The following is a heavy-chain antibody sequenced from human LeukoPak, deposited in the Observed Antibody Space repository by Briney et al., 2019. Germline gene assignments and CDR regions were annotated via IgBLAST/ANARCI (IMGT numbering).Heavy chain of an antibody. V-gene: IGHV3-7*05. CDR3: ARKAAAGRSAFDY. CDR2: IKQDGSEK. D-gene: IGHD6-13*01. CDR1: GFTFSSYE. J-gene: IGHJ4*02. Sequence: PGGSLRLSCAASGFTFSSYEMNWVRQAPGKGLEWVANIKQDGSEKYCVDSVKGRFTISRDNAKNSLYLQMNSLRAEDTAVYYCARKAAAGRSAFDYWGQGTLVTVSS.